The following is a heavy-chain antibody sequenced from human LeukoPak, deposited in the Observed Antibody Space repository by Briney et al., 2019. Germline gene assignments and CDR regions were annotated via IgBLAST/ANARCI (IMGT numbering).Heavy chain of an antibody. V-gene: IGHV3-48*03. CDR1: GFTFSSYE. D-gene: IGHD4-23*01. CDR2: ISSSGKTI. J-gene: IGHJ4*02. CDR3: ARQVTGCFDY. Sequence: PGGSLRLSCAASGFTFSSYEMNWVRQAPGKGLEWVSYISSSGKTIYYADSVKGRFTISRDNAKSSLYLQMNSLRAEDTAVYYCARQVTGCFDYWGQGTLVTVSS.